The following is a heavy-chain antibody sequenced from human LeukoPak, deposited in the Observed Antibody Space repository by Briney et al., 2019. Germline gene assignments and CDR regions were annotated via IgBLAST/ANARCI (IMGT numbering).Heavy chain of an antibody. D-gene: IGHD1-26*01. V-gene: IGHV4-59*01. CDR2: VYYSGTT. CDR3: ARVGATTRSFDY. CDR1: GGSLNSYF. J-gene: IGHJ4*02. Sequence: SETLSLTCTVSGGSLNSYFWSWIRQPPGKGLEWIGFVYYSGTTYYNPSLKSRVTISVDTSKNQFSLKVSSVTAADMAVYYCARVGATTRSFDYWGQGALVPVSS.